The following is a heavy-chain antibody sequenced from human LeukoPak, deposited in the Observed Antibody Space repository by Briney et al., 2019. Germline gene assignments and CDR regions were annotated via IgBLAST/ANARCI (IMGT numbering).Heavy chain of an antibody. CDR2: INPSGGST. CDR1: GYTFTSYY. D-gene: IGHD5-18*01. CDR3: ARVPRGYSYGHAGFDAFDI. Sequence: GASVKVSCKASGYTFTSYYMHWVRQAPGQGLEWMGIINPSGGSTSYAQKFQGRVTMTRDTSTSTVYMELSSLRSEDTAVYYCARVPRGYSYGHAGFDAFDIWGQGTMVTVSS. J-gene: IGHJ3*02. V-gene: IGHV1-46*01.